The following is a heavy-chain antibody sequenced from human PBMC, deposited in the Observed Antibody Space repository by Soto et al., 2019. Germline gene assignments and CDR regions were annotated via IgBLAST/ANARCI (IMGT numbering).Heavy chain of an antibody. CDR3: AKDITFDSSAYNY. Sequence: EVQLLESGGGLVQPGGSLRLSSTASGFTFSSFGMSWVRQAPGKGLEWVSSLSGDGTTTYYVDSVKGRFTISRDNSKNTLSLQMNSLTTEDTAVYYCAKDITFDSSAYNYWGQGILVTVSS. V-gene: IGHV3-23*01. CDR1: GFTFSSFG. CDR2: LSGDGTTT. J-gene: IGHJ4*02. D-gene: IGHD3-22*01.